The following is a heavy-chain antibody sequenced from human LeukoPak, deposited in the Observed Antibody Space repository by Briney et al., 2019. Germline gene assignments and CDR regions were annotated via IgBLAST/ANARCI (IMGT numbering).Heavy chain of an antibody. Sequence: ASVKVSCKTSGYSFTSHGISWVRQAPGQWLEWMGWISGYNGNTNYAQKSQGRVTMTTDASTRTAHMEVRGLRSDDTAVYYCARGGWTTGMDYWGQGTLVTVSS. D-gene: IGHD1-14*01. CDR3: ARGGWTTGMDY. CDR2: ISGYNGNT. J-gene: IGHJ4*02. V-gene: IGHV1-18*01. CDR1: GYSFTSHG.